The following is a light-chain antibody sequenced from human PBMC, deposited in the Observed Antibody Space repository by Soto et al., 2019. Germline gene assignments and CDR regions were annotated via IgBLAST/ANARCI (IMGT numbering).Light chain of an antibody. CDR3: QQGHNCPLT. CDR2: GAS. CDR1: QSISSE. V-gene: IGKV3-15*01. J-gene: IGKJ2*01. Sequence: EIVMTQSPATLSVSPGESATLSCRASQSISSELAWYQQKPGQHPRLLIYGASTRATGVPARFTGSGSGSDFTLTNSALQSEDFAVYYCQQGHNCPLTFGQGTRLEI.